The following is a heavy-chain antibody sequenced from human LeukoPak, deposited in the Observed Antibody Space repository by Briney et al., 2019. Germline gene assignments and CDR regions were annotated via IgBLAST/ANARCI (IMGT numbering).Heavy chain of an antibody. J-gene: IGHJ5*02. D-gene: IGHD3-3*01. Sequence: NPSETLSLTCTVSGGSISSSSYYWGWIRQPPGKGLERIGSIYYSGSTYYNPSLKSRVTISVDTSKNQFSLKLSSVTAADTAVYYCARRGAIFGVVSEFDPWGQGTLVTVSS. CDR3: ARRGAIFGVVSEFDP. V-gene: IGHV4-39*01. CDR1: GGSISSSSYY. CDR2: IYYSGST.